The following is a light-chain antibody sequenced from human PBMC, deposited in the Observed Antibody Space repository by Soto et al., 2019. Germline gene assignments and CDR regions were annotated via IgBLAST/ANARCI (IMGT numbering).Light chain of an antibody. V-gene: IGLV2-14*01. J-gene: IGLJ1*01. CDR2: EVS. CDR1: SSDVGGYDF. Sequence: QSVLTQPASVSGSPGQSFTISCTGTSSDVGGYDFVSWYQHHPGKAPKLMIYEVSTRPSGVSDRFSGSKSGNTASLTISGLQAEDEADYYCSSYTSDWGVFGTGTKVTVL. CDR3: SSYTSDWGV.